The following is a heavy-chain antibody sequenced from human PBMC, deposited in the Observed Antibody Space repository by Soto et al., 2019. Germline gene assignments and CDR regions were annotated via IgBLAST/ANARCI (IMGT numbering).Heavy chain of an antibody. D-gene: IGHD2-15*01. CDR3: ARLYCSASSCYSVGGFDI. V-gene: IGHV3-33*03. Sequence: GGSLRLSCAASGFTFSSYGMHWVRQAPGKGLEWVALIWFDGSDKYSADSVKGRFTISRDNSKNTLYLQMNSLRAEDTAVYYCARLYCSASSCYSVGGFDIWGQGTMVTVSS. CDR1: GFTFSSYG. J-gene: IGHJ3*02. CDR2: IWFDGSDK.